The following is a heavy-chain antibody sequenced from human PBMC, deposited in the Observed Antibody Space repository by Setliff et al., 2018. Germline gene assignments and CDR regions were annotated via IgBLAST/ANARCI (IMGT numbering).Heavy chain of an antibody. CDR1: PYSFSGYY. J-gene: IGHJ4*02. D-gene: IGHD2-2*01. CDR2: INPNSGDT. V-gene: IGHV1-2*02. CDR3: ARGPLDFVVTPAAAKFDY. Sequence: GASVKVSCKTSPYSFSGYYIHWVRQAPGQGLEWMGCINPNSGDTTFAQKFQGRVTITRDTSNSTDYMDLSRLTSDDTAVYYCARGPLDFVVTPAAAKFDYWGQGTLVTVSS.